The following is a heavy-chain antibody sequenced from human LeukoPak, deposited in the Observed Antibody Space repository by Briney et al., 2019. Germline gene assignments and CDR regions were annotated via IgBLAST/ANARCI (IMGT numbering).Heavy chain of an antibody. CDR2: VWYDGNNK. V-gene: IGHV3-33*01. CDR3: ARGSGAAAGAFDY. CDR1: GFTFRSYG. J-gene: IGHJ4*02. D-gene: IGHD6-13*01. Sequence: PGRSLRLSCAASGFTFRSYGMHWVRQAPGKGLEWVATVWYDGNNKYYADSVKGRFTVSRDNSKDTVSLQLNSLRAEDTAVYYCARGSGAAAGAFDYWGQGTLVTVPS.